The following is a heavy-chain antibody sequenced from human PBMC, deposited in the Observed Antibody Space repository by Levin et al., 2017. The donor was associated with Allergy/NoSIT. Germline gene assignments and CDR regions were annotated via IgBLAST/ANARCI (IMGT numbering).Heavy chain of an antibody. CDR1: GFTFSNAW. CDR2: IKSKTDGGTT. J-gene: IGHJ2*01. D-gene: IGHD3-10*01. Sequence: GESLKISCAASGFTFSNAWMSWVRQAPGKGLEWVGRIKSKTDGGTTDYAAPVKGRFTISRDDSKNTLYLQMNSLKTEDTAVYYCTTDGLLWFGELGVEAGYFDRWGRGTLVTVSS. CDR3: TTDGLLWFGELGVEAGYFDR. V-gene: IGHV3-15*01.